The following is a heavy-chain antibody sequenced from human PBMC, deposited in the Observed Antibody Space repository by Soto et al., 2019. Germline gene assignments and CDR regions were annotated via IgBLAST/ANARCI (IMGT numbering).Heavy chain of an antibody. J-gene: IGHJ6*02. V-gene: IGHV3-30-3*01. D-gene: IGHD2-21*02. CDR1: GFTFSSYA. CDR2: ISYDGSNK. Sequence: PGGSLRLSCAASGFTFSSYAMHWVRQAPGKGLEWVAVISYDGSNKYYADSVKGRFTISRDNSKNTLYLQMNSLRAEDTAVYYCARGRLAYCGGDCRHPKDGMDVWGQGTTVTVSS. CDR3: ARGRLAYCGGDCRHPKDGMDV.